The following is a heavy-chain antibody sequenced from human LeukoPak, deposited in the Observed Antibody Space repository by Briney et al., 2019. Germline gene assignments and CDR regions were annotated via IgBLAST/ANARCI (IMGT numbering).Heavy chain of an antibody. CDR2: ISSSSSYI. V-gene: IGHV3-21*01. CDR1: GFTFSSYS. J-gene: IGHJ4*02. CDR3: ARLVVISGNYYFDY. Sequence: PGGSLRFSCAASGFTFSSYSMNWVRQAPGKGLEWVSSISSSSSYIYYADSVKGRFTISRDNAKNSLYLQMNSLRAEDTAVYYCARLVVISGNYYFDYWGQGTLVTVSS. D-gene: IGHD3-22*01.